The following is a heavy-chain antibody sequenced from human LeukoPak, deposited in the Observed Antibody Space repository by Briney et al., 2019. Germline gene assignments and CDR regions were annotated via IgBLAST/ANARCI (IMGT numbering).Heavy chain of an antibody. CDR1: GFTFSSYA. Sequence: GGSLRLSCAASGFTFSSYAMSWVRQAPGKGLEWVSAISGSGGSTYYADSVKGRFTISRDNSKNTLYLQMNSLRAEDTAVYYCAGSLGYSRSWPIYYYYYYMDVWGKGTTVTVSS. CDR3: AGSLGYSRSWPIYYYYYYMDV. J-gene: IGHJ6*03. CDR2: ISGSGGST. V-gene: IGHV3-23*01. D-gene: IGHD6-13*01.